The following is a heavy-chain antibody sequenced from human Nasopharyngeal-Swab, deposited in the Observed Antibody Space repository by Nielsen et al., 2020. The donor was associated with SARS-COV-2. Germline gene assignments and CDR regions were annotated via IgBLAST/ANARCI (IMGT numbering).Heavy chain of an antibody. Sequence: GESLKISCAASGFSVGTNYMSWVRQAPGKGLEWVSVIYYDGTTYYADSVKGRFTISRDDSRSTLYLQLNSLNTEDTAVYYCTWHDGHCRDGGCYGYQFDSWGQGTLVTVSS. V-gene: IGHV3-53*01. CDR1: GFSVGTNY. CDR3: TWHDGHCRDGGCYGYQFDS. J-gene: IGHJ4*02. D-gene: IGHD2-15*01. CDR2: IYYDGTT.